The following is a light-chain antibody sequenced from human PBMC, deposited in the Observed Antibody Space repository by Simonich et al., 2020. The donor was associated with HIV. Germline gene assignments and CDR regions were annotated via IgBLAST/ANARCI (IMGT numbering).Light chain of an antibody. V-gene: IGLV2-11*01. Sequence: QSALTQPRSVSGSPGQSVTISCTGTSSDVGSYNYVSWYQQHPCKAPKLMIYDVSKRPSGVPDRCSGSKSANTASRTISGLQAEDEGDYYCCSYAGIYTFWVFGGGTKLTVL. CDR1: SSDVGSYNY. J-gene: IGLJ3*02. CDR3: CSYAGIYTFWV. CDR2: DVS.